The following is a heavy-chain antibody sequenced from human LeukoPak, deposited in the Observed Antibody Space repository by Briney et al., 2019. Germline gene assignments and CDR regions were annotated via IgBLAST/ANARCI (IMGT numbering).Heavy chain of an antibody. J-gene: IGHJ4*02. D-gene: IGHD3-9*01. V-gene: IGHV1-18*01. CDR3: ARGDYDILTGFTTKDY. CDR2: ISAYNGNT. Sequence: GASVKVSCKASGYTFTSYGISWVRQAPGQGLVWMGWISAYNGNTNYAQKLQGRVTMTTDTSTSTAYMELRSLRSDDTAVYYCARGDYDILTGFTTKDYWGQGTLVTVSS. CDR1: GYTFTSYG.